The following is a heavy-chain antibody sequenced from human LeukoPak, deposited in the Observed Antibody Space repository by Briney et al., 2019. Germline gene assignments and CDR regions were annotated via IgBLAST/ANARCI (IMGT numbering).Heavy chain of an antibody. V-gene: IGHV3-7*01. CDR2: IKDDGSDK. J-gene: IGHJ4*02. Sequence: GGSLRLSCAASGFTFSSYAMSWVRQAPGKGLEWVANIKDDGSDKYYVDSVKGRFTISKDNAKNSLFLQMNSLRVEDTAVYYCVPLNWNPPGDFDRWGQGTLVTVSS. CDR1: GFTFSSYA. D-gene: IGHD1-20*01. CDR3: VPLNWNPPGDFDR.